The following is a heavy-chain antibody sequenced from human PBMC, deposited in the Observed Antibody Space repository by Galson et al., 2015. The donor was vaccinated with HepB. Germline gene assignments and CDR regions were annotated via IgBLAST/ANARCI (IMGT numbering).Heavy chain of an antibody. CDR1: GGSISSGDYY. CDR2: IYYSGST. D-gene: IGHD3-10*01. CDR3: ARVFYIDYGSGSYYPYYFDY. Sequence: TLSLTCTVSGGSISSGDYYWSWIRQPPGKGLEWIGYIYYSGSTYYNPSLKSRVTISVDTSKNQFSLKLSSVTAADTAVYYCARVFYIDYGSGSYYPYYFDYWGQGTLVTVSS. J-gene: IGHJ4*02. V-gene: IGHV4-30-4*01.